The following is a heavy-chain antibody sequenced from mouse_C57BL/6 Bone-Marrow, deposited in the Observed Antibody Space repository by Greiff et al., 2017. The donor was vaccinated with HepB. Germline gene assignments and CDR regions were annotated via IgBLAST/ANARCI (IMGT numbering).Heavy chain of an antibody. CDR1: GYTFTSYW. Sequence: VQLQQPGAELVKPGASVKLSCKASGYTFTSYWMHWVKQRPGRGLEWIGRIDPNSGGTKYNEKFKSKATLTVDKPSSTAYMQLSSLTSEDSAVYYCARSCHPITTVGYAMDYWGQGTSVTVSS. CDR3: ARSCHPITTVGYAMDY. D-gene: IGHD1-1*01. V-gene: IGHV1-72*01. J-gene: IGHJ4*01. CDR2: IDPNSGGT.